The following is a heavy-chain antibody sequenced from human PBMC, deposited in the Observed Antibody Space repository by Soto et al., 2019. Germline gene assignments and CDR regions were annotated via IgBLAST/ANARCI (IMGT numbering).Heavy chain of an antibody. D-gene: IGHD5-12*01. Sequence: QVQLVQSGAEVKKPGASVKVSCKASGYTFTNYGISWVRQAPGQGLEWMGWIRGYNGNTKYAQELQGRVTMTTDTSTTTAYMELRSLRSDDTAVYYCARDSERDGYTYWYFDLWGRGTLVTVSS. CDR2: IRGYNGNT. CDR3: ARDSERDGYTYWYFDL. J-gene: IGHJ2*01. V-gene: IGHV1-18*01. CDR1: GYTFTNYG.